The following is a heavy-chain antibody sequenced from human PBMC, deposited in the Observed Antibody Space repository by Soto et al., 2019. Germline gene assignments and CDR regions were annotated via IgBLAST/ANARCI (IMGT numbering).Heavy chain of an antibody. CDR1: GYTFTGYY. J-gene: IGHJ4*02. CDR3: AREGVRGVILFDY. CDR2: INPNSGGT. Sequence: ASVKVSCKASGYTFTGYYMHWVRQAPGQGLEWMGWINPNSGGTNYAQKFRGRVTMTRDTSISTAYMELSRLRSDDTAVYYCAREGVRGVILFDYWGQGTLVTVSS. V-gene: IGHV1-2*02. D-gene: IGHD3-10*01.